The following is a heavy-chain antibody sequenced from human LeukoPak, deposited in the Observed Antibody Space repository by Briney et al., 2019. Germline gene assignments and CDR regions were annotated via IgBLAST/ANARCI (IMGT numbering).Heavy chain of an antibody. Sequence: GGSLRLSCAASGFAFNNYVMTWVRQAPGKGLDWFSAISGSGDSTYYADSVKGRFTISGDSSKSTMYLQMNSLRAEDTAVYYCAKNEEIIPAAIYYWGQGTLVTVSS. CDR1: GFAFNNYV. D-gene: IGHD2-2*01. V-gene: IGHV3-23*01. CDR2: ISGSGDST. J-gene: IGHJ4*02. CDR3: AKNEEIIPAAIYY.